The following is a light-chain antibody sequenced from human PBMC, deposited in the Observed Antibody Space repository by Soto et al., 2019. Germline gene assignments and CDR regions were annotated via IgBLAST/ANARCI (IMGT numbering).Light chain of an antibody. CDR2: EVS. J-gene: IGLJ1*01. V-gene: IGLV2-8*01. CDR3: CSYAGSNNYV. Sequence: QSVLTQPPSASGSFGQSATISCTGTSSDVGGYKYVSWYQQHPGKAPKLMIYEVSKRPSGVPDRFSGSKSGNTASLTVSGLHAEDEADYYCCSYAGSNNYVFGSGTKVTVL. CDR1: SSDVGGYKY.